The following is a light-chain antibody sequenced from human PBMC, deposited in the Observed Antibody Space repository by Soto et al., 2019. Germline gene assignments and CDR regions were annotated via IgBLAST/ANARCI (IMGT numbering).Light chain of an antibody. J-gene: IGKJ1*01. Sequence: DIQMTQSPSSLSASVGDRVTITCRASQSIAGYLSWYQQRPGKAPKFLIYSASSLQRGVPSRFSGSGSGTDFSLTINGLQPEDFATYYCQQSFNGPRTFGQGTKVEAK. CDR1: QSIAGY. V-gene: IGKV1-39*01. CDR2: SAS. CDR3: QQSFNGPRT.